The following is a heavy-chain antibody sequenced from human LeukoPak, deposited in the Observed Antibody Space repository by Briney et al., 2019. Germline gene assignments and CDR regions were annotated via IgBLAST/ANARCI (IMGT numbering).Heavy chain of an antibody. J-gene: IGHJ6*03. CDR2: IKQDGSEK. CDR1: GFTFSSYW. Sequence: PGGSLRLSCAASGFTFSSYWMSWVRQAPGKGLEWVANIKQDGSEKYYVDSVKGRFTISRDNAKNSLFLQMNSLRAEDTAVYYCARGGYCSGGSCWFYYYYYMDVWGKGTTVTISS. V-gene: IGHV3-7*01. D-gene: IGHD2-15*01. CDR3: ARGGYCSGGSCWFYYYYYMDV.